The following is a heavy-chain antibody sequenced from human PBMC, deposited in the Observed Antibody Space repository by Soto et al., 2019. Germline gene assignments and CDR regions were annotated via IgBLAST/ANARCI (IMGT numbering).Heavy chain of an antibody. Sequence: QVQLQESGPGLVKPSETLSLTCTVSGGSISSYYWSWIRQPPGKGLEWIGYIYYSGSTNYNPSLKSRVTISVDTSKNQCSLKLSSVTAADTAVYYCARSLYDFWSGGEYYFDYWGQGTLVTVSS. CDR3: ARSLYDFWSGGEYYFDY. V-gene: IGHV4-59*01. D-gene: IGHD3-3*01. CDR2: IYYSGST. J-gene: IGHJ4*02. CDR1: GGSISSYY.